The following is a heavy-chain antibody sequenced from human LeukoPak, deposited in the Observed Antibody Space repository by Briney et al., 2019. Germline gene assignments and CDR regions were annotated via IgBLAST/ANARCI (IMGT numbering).Heavy chain of an antibody. V-gene: IGHV4-39*07. Sequence: PSETLSLTCTVSGGSISSSSYYWGWIRQPPGKGLEWIGGIYYSGSTYYNPSLKSRVTISVDTSKNQFSLKLSSVTAADTAVYYCVRVLAASAGAFDIWGQGTMVTVSS. CDR3: VRVLAASAGAFDI. CDR1: GGSISSSSYY. J-gene: IGHJ3*02. CDR2: IYYSGST. D-gene: IGHD2-15*01.